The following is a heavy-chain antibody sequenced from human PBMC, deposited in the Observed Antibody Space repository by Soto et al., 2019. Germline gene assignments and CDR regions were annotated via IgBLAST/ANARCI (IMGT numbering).Heavy chain of an antibody. Sequence: EVQLVESGGGLVQPGGSLRLSCAASGFTFSSYWIHWVRQAPGKGPVWVSRINNDGSSTMYADSVKGRFTISRDNAKNTIYLQMNSLRAEDTAVYYCARDRGYGTPFDYWGQGTLVTVSS. CDR2: INNDGSST. D-gene: IGHD5-12*01. CDR1: GFTFSSYW. J-gene: IGHJ4*02. V-gene: IGHV3-74*03. CDR3: ARDRGYGTPFDY.